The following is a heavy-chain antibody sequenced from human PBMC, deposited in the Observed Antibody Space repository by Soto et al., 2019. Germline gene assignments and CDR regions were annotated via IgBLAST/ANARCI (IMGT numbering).Heavy chain of an antibody. CDR3: AEPQWELLH. Sequence: ETLSLTCAVHGGSFNNYFWSWIRQSPGKGLEWVSGIGGGGGDRYYADSVKGRFTISRDNSKNTLFLQMNSLRAEDTAVYYCAEPQWELLHWGQGTLVTVSS. CDR2: IGGGGGDR. V-gene: IGHV3-23*01. D-gene: IGHD1-26*01. CDR1: GGSFNNYF. J-gene: IGHJ4*02.